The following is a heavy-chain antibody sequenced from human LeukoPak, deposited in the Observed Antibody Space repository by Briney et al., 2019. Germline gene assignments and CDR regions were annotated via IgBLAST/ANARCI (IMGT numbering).Heavy chain of an antibody. CDR3: ARGYYYDSSGYFDY. D-gene: IGHD3-22*01. CDR2: IIPIFGTA. V-gene: IGHV1-69*01. J-gene: IGHJ4*02. Sequence: FSSXAISWVRQAPGQGLEWMGGIIPIFGTANYAQKFQGRVTITADESTSTAYMELSSLRSEDTAVYYCARGYYYDSSGYFDYWGQGTLVTVSS. CDR1: FSSXA.